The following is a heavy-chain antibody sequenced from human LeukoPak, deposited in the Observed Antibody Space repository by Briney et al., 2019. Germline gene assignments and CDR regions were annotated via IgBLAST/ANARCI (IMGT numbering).Heavy chain of an antibody. CDR1: GYNFTSYW. V-gene: IGHV5-51*01. CDR3: ARPRNFDYFDY. D-gene: IGHD4-11*01. J-gene: IGHJ4*02. Sequence: GESLKISCKGSGYNFTSYWIGWVRQLPGKGLEWMGIVYPGDSDTRYSPSFQGQVTISADKSISTAYLQWSSLKASDTAMYYCARPRNFDYFDYWGQGTLVTVSS. CDR2: VYPGDSDT.